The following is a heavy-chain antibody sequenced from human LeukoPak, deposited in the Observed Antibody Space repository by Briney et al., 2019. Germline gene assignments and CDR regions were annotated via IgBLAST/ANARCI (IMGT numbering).Heavy chain of an antibody. D-gene: IGHD1-26*01. CDR3: AKGGKWDVTPFDY. CDR2: ISGGGGST. V-gene: IGHV3-23*01. J-gene: IGHJ4*02. Sequence: GGSLRLSCAASGFTFSSYWMSWVRQAPGKGLEWVSTISGGGGSTYYADSVKGRFTISRDNSKNTLYLQVNSLRAEDTAVYYCAKGGKWDVTPFDYWGLGTLVTVSS. CDR1: GFTFSSYW.